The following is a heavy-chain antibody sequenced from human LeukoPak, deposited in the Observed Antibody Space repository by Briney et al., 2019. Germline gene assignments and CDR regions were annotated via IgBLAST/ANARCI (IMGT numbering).Heavy chain of an antibody. CDR2: INPNSGGT. CDR1: GYTLTGYC. J-gene: IGHJ5*02. D-gene: IGHD3-10*01. CDR3: ARVYGSGSPWMNFDP. Sequence: ASVKVSRKASGYTLTGYCMQWVRQAPGQGLEWMGWINPNSGGTNYAQNFQGRVTMTRDTSISTAYMELRGLISDDTAVYYCARVYGSGSPWMNFDPWGQGTLVTVSS. V-gene: IGHV1-2*02.